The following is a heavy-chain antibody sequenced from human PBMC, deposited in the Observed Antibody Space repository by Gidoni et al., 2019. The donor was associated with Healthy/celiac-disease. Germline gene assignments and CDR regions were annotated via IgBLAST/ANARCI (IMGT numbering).Heavy chain of an antibody. CDR3: AKDSSYYYGSGEPVWRDP. V-gene: IGHV3-9*01. J-gene: IGHJ5*02. D-gene: IGHD3-10*01. CDR2: ISWNSGSI. Sequence: CAASGFTFDDYAMHWVRQAPGKGLEWVSGISWNSGSIGYADSVKGRFTISRDNAKNSLYLQMNSLRAEDTALYYCAKDSSYYYGSGEPVWRDPWGQGTLVTVSS. CDR1: GFTFDDYA.